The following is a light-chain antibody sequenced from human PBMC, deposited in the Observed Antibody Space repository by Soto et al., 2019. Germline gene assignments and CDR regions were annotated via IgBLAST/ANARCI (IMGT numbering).Light chain of an antibody. J-gene: IGKJ2*01. Sequence: DIVLTQSPGTLSLSPGERATLACRASQSVSSTYFAWYQQRPGQPPRLLIYAASTRATGIPDRFSGSGSGTDFTLTISRLEPEDFGVYYCQQYGSSPSSFGQGTRPQI. V-gene: IGKV3-20*01. CDR2: AAS. CDR1: QSVSSTY. CDR3: QQYGSSPSS.